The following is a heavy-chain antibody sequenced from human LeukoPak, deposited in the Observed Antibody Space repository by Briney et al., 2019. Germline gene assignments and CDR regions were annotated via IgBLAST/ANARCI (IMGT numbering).Heavy chain of an antibody. D-gene: IGHD4-17*01. CDR2: IRSKAYGGTT. Sequence: GGSLRLSCTASGFTFGDYAMSWVRQAPGKGLEWVGFIRSKAYGGTTEYAASVKGRFTISRDDSKSIAYLQMNSLKTEDTAVYYCNTDSTVTTEGYVFDIWGQGTMVTVSS. V-gene: IGHV3-49*04. J-gene: IGHJ3*02. CDR3: NTDSTVTTEGYVFDI. CDR1: GFTFGDYA.